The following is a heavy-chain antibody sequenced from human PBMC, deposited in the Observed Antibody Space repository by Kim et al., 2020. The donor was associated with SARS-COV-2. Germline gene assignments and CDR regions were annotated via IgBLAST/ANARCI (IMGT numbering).Heavy chain of an antibody. D-gene: IGHD6-6*01. CDR2: IYYSGST. CDR1: GGSVSSGSYY. V-gene: IGHV4-61*01. Sequence: SETLSLTCTVSGGSVSSGSYYWSWIRQPPGKGLEWIGYIYYSGSTNYNPSLKSRVTISVDTSKNQFSLKLSSVTAADTAVYYCARDSSSSIRHKASYYFDYWGQGTLVTVSS. CDR3: ARDSSSSIRHKASYYFDY. J-gene: IGHJ4*02.